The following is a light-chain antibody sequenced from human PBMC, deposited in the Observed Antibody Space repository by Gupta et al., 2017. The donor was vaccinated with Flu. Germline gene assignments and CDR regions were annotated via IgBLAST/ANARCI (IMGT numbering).Light chain of an antibody. CDR1: SRDIGDYNS. CDR3: CSDAGRYTHV. CDR2: EVT. V-gene: IGLV2-11*01. J-gene: IGLJ1*01. Sequence: QSALTQPRSVSGSPVQSVTISCMVTSRDIGDYNSVSWYQHQPGKAPDLMIYEVTKRPSGVPDRFSGSKSGTTASLTISGLQAEDEADYYCCSDAGRYTHVFGTGTKVTVL.